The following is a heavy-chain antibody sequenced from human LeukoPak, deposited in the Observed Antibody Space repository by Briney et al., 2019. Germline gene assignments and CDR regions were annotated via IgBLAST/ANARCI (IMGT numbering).Heavy chain of an antibody. CDR3: ARHPGRDCSSTSCYSGNWFDP. Sequence: PSETLSLTCTVSGYSISSGYYWGWIRQPPGKGLEWIGSIYHSGSTYYNPSLKSRVTISVDTSKNQFSLKLSSVTAADTAVYYCARHPGRDCSSTSCYSGNWFDPWGQGTLVTVSS. CDR2: IYHSGST. CDR1: GYSISSGYY. V-gene: IGHV4-38-2*02. J-gene: IGHJ5*02. D-gene: IGHD2-2*02.